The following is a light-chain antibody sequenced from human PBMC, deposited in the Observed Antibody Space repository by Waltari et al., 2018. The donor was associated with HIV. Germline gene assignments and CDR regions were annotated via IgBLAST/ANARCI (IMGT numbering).Light chain of an antibody. CDR2: EVT. CDR1: SSDVGGYNF. J-gene: IGLJ3*02. CDR3: QSYDSTLSGV. Sequence: QSALTQPPSASGSPGQSVTISCTGTSSDVGGYNFVSWYQQHPGKAPKLMIFEVTKRPSGVPARFAGSKSGNTASLTVSGLQADDEADYYCQSYDSTLSGVFGGGTKLTVL. V-gene: IGLV2-8*01.